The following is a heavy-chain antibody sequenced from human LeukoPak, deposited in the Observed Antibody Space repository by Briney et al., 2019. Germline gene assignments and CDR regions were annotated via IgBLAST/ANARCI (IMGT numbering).Heavy chain of an antibody. V-gene: IGHV4-59*08. CDR3: ARHSPIAATGTFDY. D-gene: IGHD6-13*01. Sequence: SETLSLTCTVSDGSISGYFWSWIRLPPGKGLEWIGYVYYSGSTNYNPSLKSRVTISVATSKKQFTLNLSSVTAADTAMYYCARHSPIAATGTFDYWGQGTLVTVSS. J-gene: IGHJ4*02. CDR1: DGSISGYF. CDR2: VYYSGST.